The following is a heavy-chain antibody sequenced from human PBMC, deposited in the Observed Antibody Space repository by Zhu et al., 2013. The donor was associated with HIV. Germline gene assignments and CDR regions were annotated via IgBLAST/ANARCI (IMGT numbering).Heavy chain of an antibody. CDR3: ARSYGYSYGYGSYYFDY. CDR1: GFTFSSYG. Sequence: VQLVESGGGVVQPGRSLRLSCAASGFTFSSYGMNWVRQAPGKGLEWVAVISYDGSNKYYADSVKGRFTISRDNSKNTLYLQMNSLRAEDTAVYYCARSYGYSYGYGSYYFDYWGQGTLVTVSS. J-gene: IGHJ4*02. D-gene: IGHD5-18*01. V-gene: IGHV3-30*03. CDR2: ISYDGSNK.